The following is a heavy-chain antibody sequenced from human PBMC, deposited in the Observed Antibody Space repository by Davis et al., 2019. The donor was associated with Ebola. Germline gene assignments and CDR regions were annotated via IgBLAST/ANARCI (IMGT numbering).Heavy chain of an antibody. CDR1: GFTFSRYG. D-gene: IGHD2-15*01. Sequence: GESLKISCAASGFTFSRYGMHWVRQAPGKGLEWVGRIKSKTDGGTTDYAAPVKGRFTISSDDSKNTLFLQMNSLKTEDTAVYYCTTQNCSGGRCYSSRFDYWGQGALVTVSS. CDR3: TTQNCSGGRCYSSRFDY. J-gene: IGHJ4*02. V-gene: IGHV3-15*01. CDR2: IKSKTDGGTT.